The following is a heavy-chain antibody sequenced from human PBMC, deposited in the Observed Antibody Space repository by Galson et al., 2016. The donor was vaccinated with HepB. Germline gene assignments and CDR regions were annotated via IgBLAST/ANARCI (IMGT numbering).Heavy chain of an antibody. J-gene: IGHJ4*02. V-gene: IGHV3-23*01. D-gene: IGHD3-16*01. CDR2: ITGSGDAT. CDR3: GKHGGFDY. Sequence: SLRLSCAASGFSFSTSGMSWVRQTPGRGLEWVSGITGSGDATHYADSVRGRFTISRDNSKNTLYLYMNSLRAGVTAVYYCGKHGGFDYWGQGALVTVSS. CDR1: GFSFSTSG.